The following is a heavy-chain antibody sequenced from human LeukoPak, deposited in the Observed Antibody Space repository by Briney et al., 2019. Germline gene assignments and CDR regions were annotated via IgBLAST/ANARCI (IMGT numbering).Heavy chain of an antibody. Sequence: NSSETLSLTCTVSGGSINSTSYYWGWVRQPPGKGLEWIRSIYYSGTTYNNPSLQSRVTMSVDTSKNQFSLKLSSVTAADTAVYYCARHKLTYYFDSWGQGTLVTVSS. V-gene: IGHV4-39*01. D-gene: IGHD2-15*01. CDR1: GGSINSTSYY. J-gene: IGHJ4*02. CDR3: ARHKLTYYFDS. CDR2: IYYSGTT.